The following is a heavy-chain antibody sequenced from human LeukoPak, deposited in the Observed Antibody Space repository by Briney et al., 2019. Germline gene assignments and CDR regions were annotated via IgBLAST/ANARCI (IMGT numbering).Heavy chain of an antibody. V-gene: IGHV4-39*01. D-gene: IGHD3-9*01. CDR1: GGSISSSSYY. CDR3: ARQDYDILTGCSLWSYFDY. J-gene: IGHJ4*02. CDR2: IYYSGST. Sequence: PSETLSLTCTVSGGSISSSSYYWGWIRQPPGKGLEWIGSIYYSGSTYYNPSLKSRVTISVDTSKNQFSLKLSSVTAADTAVYYCARQDYDILTGCSLWSYFDYWGQGTLVTVSS.